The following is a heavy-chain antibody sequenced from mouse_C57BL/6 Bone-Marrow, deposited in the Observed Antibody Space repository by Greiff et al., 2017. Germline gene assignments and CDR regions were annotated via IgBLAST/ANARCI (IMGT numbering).Heavy chain of an antibody. CDR2: IYPRGGST. CDR1: GYTFTSYD. Sequence: QVQLQQSGPELVKPGASVKLSCKASGYTFTSYDINWVKQRPGQGLEWIGWIYPRGGSTKYNEKFKGKATLTVDTSSSTAYMELHSLTSEDSAVYFGVRDYGRSDWYFDFWGKGTTVTVSS. CDR3: VRDYGRSDWYFDF. J-gene: IGHJ1*03. D-gene: IGHD1-1*01. V-gene: IGHV1-85*01.